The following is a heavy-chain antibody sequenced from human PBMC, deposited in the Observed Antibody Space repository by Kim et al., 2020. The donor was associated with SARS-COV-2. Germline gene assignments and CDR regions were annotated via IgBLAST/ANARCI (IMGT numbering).Heavy chain of an antibody. CDR2: IYYSGST. Sequence: SETLSLTCTVSGGSISSSSYYWGWIRQPPGKGLEWIGSIYYSGSTYYNPSLKSRVTISVDTSKNQFSLKLSSVTAADTAVYYCARQGITMVFDYWGQGTLVTVSS. D-gene: IGHD3-10*01. V-gene: IGHV4-39*01. CDR3: ARQGITMVFDY. CDR1: GGSISSSSYY. J-gene: IGHJ4*02.